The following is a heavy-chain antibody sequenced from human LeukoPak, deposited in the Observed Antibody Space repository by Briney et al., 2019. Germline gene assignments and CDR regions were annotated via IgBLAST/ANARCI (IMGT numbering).Heavy chain of an antibody. V-gene: IGHV1-8*01. CDR3: ARGAMVRGLIRIKGQGWFDP. Sequence: ASVKVSCKASGYTFTSYDANWVRQATGQGLEWMGWMNPNSGNTLYAQKFQGRVTMTTSTSTNTAYMELSSLRSEDTAVYYCARGAMVRGLIRIKGQGWFDPWGQGTLVTVSS. J-gene: IGHJ5*02. CDR1: GYTFTSYD. D-gene: IGHD3-10*01. CDR2: MNPNSGNT.